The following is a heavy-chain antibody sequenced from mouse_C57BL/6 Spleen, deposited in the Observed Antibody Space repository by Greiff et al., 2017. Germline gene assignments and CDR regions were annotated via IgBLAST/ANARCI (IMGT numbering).Heavy chain of an antibody. CDR1: GYSITSGYY. V-gene: IGHV3-6*01. D-gene: IGHD1-1*01. CDR2: ISYDGSN. J-gene: IGHJ2*01. CDR3: ARGASTVVAGFDY. Sequence: DVKLQESGPGLVKPSQSLSLTCSVTGYSITSGYYWNWIRQFPGNKLEWMGYISYDGSNNYNPSLKNRISITRDTSKNQFFLKLNSVTTEDTATYYCARGASTVVAGFDYWGQGTTLTVSS.